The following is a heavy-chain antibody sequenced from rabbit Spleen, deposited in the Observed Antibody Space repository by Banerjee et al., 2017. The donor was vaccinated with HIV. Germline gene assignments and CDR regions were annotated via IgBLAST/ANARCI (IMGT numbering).Heavy chain of an antibody. CDR1: GFSFSNKAV. V-gene: IGHV1S45*01. D-gene: IGHD8-1*01. CDR2: VGTNTGNT. CDR3: ARDTGTSFSSYGMDL. J-gene: IGHJ6*01. Sequence: QEQLVEYGGDLVQPEGLLTLTCKASGFSFSNKAVMCGVRPAPGKGLEWIGCVGTNTGNTGYARGAKGRFTISKTSSTTVTLQMTSLTAADTATYFGARDTGTSFSSYGMDLWGQGTLVTVS.